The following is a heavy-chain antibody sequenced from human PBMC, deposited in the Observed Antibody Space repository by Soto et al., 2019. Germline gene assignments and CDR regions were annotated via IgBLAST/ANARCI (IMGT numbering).Heavy chain of an antibody. J-gene: IGHJ5*02. CDR1: GGSISSTVW. V-gene: IGHV4-4*02. CDR3: SSAHTGSYGVHA. D-gene: IGHD1-26*01. Sequence: QVQLQESGPGLVKPSGTLSLTCAVSGGSISSTVWWTWVRQAPGKGLEWIGEIFQTGNTNYNPSPXSXXTISMDKSKNQFSLKLNSVTAADTAVYFCSSAHTGSYGVHAWGQGTLVTVSS. CDR2: IFQTGNT.